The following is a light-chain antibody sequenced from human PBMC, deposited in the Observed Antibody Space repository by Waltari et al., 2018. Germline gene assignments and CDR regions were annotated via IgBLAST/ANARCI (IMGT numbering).Light chain of an antibody. Sequence: EIVLTQSPGTLSMSTGERATLSCRASQSVSRSLAWYQQKHGQAPRLLIYDASTRATGIPDRFSGSGSGTDFSLTISRLEPEDFAVYYCQKYVSLPATFGQGTKVEIK. CDR1: QSVSRS. V-gene: IGKV3-20*01. J-gene: IGKJ1*01. CDR3: QKYVSLPAT. CDR2: DAS.